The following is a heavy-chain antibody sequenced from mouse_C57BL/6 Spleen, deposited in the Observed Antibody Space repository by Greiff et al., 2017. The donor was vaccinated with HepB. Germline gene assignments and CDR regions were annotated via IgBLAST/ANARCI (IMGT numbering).Heavy chain of an antibody. J-gene: IGHJ1*03. V-gene: IGHV1-4*01. CDR1: GYTFTSYT. CDR3: ARFGPWYFDV. D-gene: IGHD3-1*01. Sequence: VQLQQSGAELARPGASVKMSCKASGYTFTSYTMHWVKQRPGQGLEWIGYINPSSGYTKYNQKFKDKATLTADKSSSTAYMQLSGLTSEDSAVYYCARFGPWYFDVWGTGTTVTVSS. CDR2: INPSSGYT.